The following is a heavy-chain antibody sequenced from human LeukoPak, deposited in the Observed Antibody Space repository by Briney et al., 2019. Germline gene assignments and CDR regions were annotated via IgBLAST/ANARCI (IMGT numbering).Heavy chain of an antibody. V-gene: IGHV3-30*02. D-gene: IGHD3-9*01. CDR3: AKSILTGYYTSLDY. CDR2: IRYDGSNK. CDR1: GFTFSSYG. J-gene: IGHJ4*02. Sequence: GGSLSLSCAASGFTFSSYGMHWVRQAPGKGLEWVAFIRYDGSNKYYADSVKGRFTISRDNSKNTLYLQMNSLRAEDTAVYYCAKSILTGYYTSLDYWGQGTLVTVSS.